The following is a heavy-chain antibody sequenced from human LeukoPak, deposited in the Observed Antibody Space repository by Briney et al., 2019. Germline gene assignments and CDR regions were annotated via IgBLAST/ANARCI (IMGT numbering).Heavy chain of an antibody. J-gene: IGHJ4*02. CDR2: IYYSGST. V-gene: IGHV4-59*01. Sequence: SETLSLTCTVSGGSISSYYWSWLRQPPGKGLEWIGYIYYSGSTNYNPSLKSRVTISVDTSKNQFSLKLSSVTAADTAVYYCARAEEGMATGYWGQGTLVTVSS. CDR3: ARAEEGMATGY. CDR1: GGSISSYY. D-gene: IGHD5-24*01.